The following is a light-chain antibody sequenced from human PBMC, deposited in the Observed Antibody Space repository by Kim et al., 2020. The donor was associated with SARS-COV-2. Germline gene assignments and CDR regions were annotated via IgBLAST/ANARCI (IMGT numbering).Light chain of an antibody. CDR1: QSIGNS. CDR3: QQHFNGYT. V-gene: IGKV3-11*01. CDR2: DTS. Sequence: LSLSPGESATLSCRASQSIGNSLGWYQQKPGQPPRLLIYDTSYRATGIPARFSGSGSGTDFTLTISRLEADDFAIYHCQQHFNGYTFGQGTKLEI. J-gene: IGKJ2*01.